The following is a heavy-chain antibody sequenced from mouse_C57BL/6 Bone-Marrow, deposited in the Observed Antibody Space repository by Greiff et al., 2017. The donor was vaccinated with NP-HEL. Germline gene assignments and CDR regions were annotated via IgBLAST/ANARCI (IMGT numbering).Heavy chain of an antibody. CDR2: INPNNGGT. D-gene: IGHD1-1*01. Sequence: EVQLQHSGPELVKPGASVKIPCKASGYTFTDYNMDWVKQSHGKSLEWIGDINPNNGGTIYNQKFKGKATLTVDKSSSTAYMELRSLTSEDTAVYYCARTVEGGYFDVWGTGTTVTVSS. CDR1: GYTFTDYN. V-gene: IGHV1-18*01. J-gene: IGHJ1*03. CDR3: ARTVEGGYFDV.